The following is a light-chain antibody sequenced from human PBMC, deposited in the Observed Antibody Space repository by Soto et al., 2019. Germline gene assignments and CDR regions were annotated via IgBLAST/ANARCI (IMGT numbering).Light chain of an antibody. CDR2: GAS. Sequence: EIVMTQSPATLSVSPVEIAKLYFMASQSVSSNLVWYQQKPGQTPRLLIYGASNRATGIPARFSGSGSGTDFTLTISSLEPEDFAVYYCQQRSNWLINCGQGTRREIK. CDR3: QQRSNWLIN. J-gene: IGKJ5*01. CDR1: QSVSSN. V-gene: IGKV3-11*01.